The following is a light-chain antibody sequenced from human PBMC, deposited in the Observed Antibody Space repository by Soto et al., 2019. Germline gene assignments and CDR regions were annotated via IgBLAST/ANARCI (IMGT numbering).Light chain of an antibody. Sequence: DIVMTQSPDSVTASLGERATINCKSSQSVLYSSNNMNYLAWYQQKPGQPPNLLIYWASTRESGVPDRFSGSGSGTNFTLTISSLLAEDVAVYFCQQYYSTPRTFGQGTRVEIK. CDR3: QQYYSTPRT. V-gene: IGKV4-1*01. CDR2: WAS. CDR1: QSVLYSSNNMNY. J-gene: IGKJ1*01.